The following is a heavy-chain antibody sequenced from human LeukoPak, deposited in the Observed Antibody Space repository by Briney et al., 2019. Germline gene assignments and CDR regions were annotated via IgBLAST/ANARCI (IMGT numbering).Heavy chain of an antibody. CDR2: IKQDGSEK. D-gene: IGHD6-13*01. Sequence: GGSLRLSCAASGFTFSTYWMSWVRQAPGEGLEWVVNIKQDGSEKYYLDSVKGRFTISRDNAKNSLYLQMNSLRAEDTAVYFCTREAAAGIDYWGQGTLVTVSS. CDR3: TREAAAGIDY. CDR1: GFTFSTYW. V-gene: IGHV3-7*01. J-gene: IGHJ4*02.